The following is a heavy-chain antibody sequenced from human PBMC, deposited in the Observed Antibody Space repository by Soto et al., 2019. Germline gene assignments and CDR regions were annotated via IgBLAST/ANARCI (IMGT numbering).Heavy chain of an antibody. CDR1: GFTFSSYD. V-gene: IGHV3-33*01. CDR2: IWYDGSNK. D-gene: IGHD4-17*01. J-gene: IGHJ3*01. Sequence: QVQLVESGGGVVQPGRSLRLSCAASGFTFSSYDMHWVRQAPGKGLDWVAVIWYDGSNKDYADSEKGRFTISRDNSKNTLYLQMNSLRGEATAVYYWARGYGDKSGTFDFWGQGTMVTVSS. CDR3: ARGYGDKSGTFDF.